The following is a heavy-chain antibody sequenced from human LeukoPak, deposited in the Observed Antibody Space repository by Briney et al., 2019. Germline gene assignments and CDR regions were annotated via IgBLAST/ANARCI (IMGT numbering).Heavy chain of an antibody. CDR2: IKEDESEK. J-gene: IGHJ4*02. D-gene: IGHD3-22*01. Sequence: PGGSLRLSCAASGFTFGSYWMTWVRQAPGKGLEWLANIKEDESEKYYVDSVRGRFTISRDNAKNSLYLQMNSLRAEDTAVYYCARCNYYDSSRHPTSFENWGQGTLVTVSS. V-gene: IGHV3-7*01. CDR3: ARCNYYDSSRHPTSFEN. CDR1: GFTFGSYW.